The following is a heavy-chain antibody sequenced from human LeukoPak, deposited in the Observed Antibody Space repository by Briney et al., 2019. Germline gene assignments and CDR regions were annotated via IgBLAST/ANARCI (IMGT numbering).Heavy chain of an antibody. Sequence: GRSLRLSCAASGFTFSSYAMHWVRQAPGKGLEWVAVISYDGSNKYSADSVKGRFTVSRDNSKNTLYLQMDSLRAEDTAVYYCASQTSYLYYDFWSGYFWWGQGTLVTVSS. CDR3: ASQTSYLYYDFWSGYFW. CDR1: GFTFSSYA. V-gene: IGHV3-30-3*01. J-gene: IGHJ4*02. D-gene: IGHD3-3*01. CDR2: ISYDGSNK.